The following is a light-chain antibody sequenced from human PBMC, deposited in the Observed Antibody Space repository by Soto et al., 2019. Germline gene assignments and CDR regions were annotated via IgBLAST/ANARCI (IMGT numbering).Light chain of an antibody. J-gene: IGLJ2*01. V-gene: IGLV2-14*01. CDR3: SSYTITGTLV. CDR1: SSDVGYNY. CDR2: DVT. Sequence: QSVLTQPASVSGSPGQSITISCTGTSSDVGYNYVSWYQQHPGKAPKLMIYDVTNRPSGVSNRFSGSKSGNTASLTISALQAEDEADYYCSSYTITGTLVFGGGTKVTVL.